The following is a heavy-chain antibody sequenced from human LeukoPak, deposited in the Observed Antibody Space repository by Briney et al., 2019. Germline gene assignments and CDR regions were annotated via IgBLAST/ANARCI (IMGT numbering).Heavy chain of an antibody. D-gene: IGHD6-19*01. J-gene: IGHJ6*03. CDR3: ARRVGWPTTTYYYMDV. CDR1: GGSVSVY. CDR2: IYSSGST. Sequence: SETLSLTCSVSGGSVSVYWSWVRQSPGQGLEYIAYIYSSGSTNYNPSLKSRVTISIDTSKNTFSLKMTSVTAADTAVYYCARRVGWPTTTYYYMDVWGRGTTVTIS. V-gene: IGHV4-59*02.